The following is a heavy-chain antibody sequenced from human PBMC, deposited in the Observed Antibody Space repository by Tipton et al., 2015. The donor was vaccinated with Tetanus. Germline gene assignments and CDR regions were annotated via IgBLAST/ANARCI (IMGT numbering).Heavy chain of an antibody. CDR2: VYYSGTT. CDR3: ARDTGSTYAMAV. CDR1: GGSISSSSHY. V-gene: IGHV4-31*03. J-gene: IGHJ6*02. Sequence: TLSLTCTVSGGSISSSSHYWTWIRQRPGKGLGWIGYVYYSGTTYFDLSLQSRLTLSVDTPRNLFSLKLTSVTAADTGIYYCARDTGSTYAMAVWGQGTAVTVSS.